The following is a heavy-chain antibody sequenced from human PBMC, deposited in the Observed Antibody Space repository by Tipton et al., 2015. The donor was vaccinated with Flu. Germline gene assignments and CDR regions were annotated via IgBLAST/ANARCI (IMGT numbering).Heavy chain of an antibody. Sequence: LRLSCAASGFTFSRYAMSWVRQPPGKGLEWIGTMYYDGSTYYNPSLRSRVTISLDTSKNQFSLRLSSVTAADTAVYYCARRDYSNYVSEPKNWFDPWGQGTLVTVSS. V-gene: IGHV4-38-2*01. J-gene: IGHJ5*02. D-gene: IGHD4-11*01. CDR1: GFTFSRYA. CDR2: MYYDGST. CDR3: ARRDYSNYVSEPKNWFDP.